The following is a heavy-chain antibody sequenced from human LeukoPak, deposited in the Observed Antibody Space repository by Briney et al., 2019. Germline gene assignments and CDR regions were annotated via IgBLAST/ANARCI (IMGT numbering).Heavy chain of an antibody. D-gene: IGHD3-10*01. CDR2: ITGSGGST. CDR1: GFTFSSYA. J-gene: IGHJ4*02. Sequence: GGSLRLSFAASGFTFSSYAMSWVRQAPGKGLEWVSAITGSGGSTYYADSVKGRFTVSRDNSKNTLYVQMNSLRAEDTAVYYCARVLWFGEPRDFDYWGQGTLVTVSS. CDR3: ARVLWFGEPRDFDY. V-gene: IGHV3-23*01.